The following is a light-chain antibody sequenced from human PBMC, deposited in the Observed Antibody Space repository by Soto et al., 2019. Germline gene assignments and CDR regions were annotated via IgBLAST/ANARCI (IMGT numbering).Light chain of an antibody. J-gene: IGLJ1*01. V-gene: IGLV1-40*01. Sequence: QSVLTQQPSVSGAPGQRVTISCTGSSSNSGAPYDVHWYQQLPATGPKLLTYGNGNRPSGVPDRFSGSKSGSSASLAVSGVQAEDEGVYYCQSYASSLSGSVFGAETKVTVL. CDR3: QSYASSLSGSV. CDR1: SSNSGAPYD. CDR2: GNG.